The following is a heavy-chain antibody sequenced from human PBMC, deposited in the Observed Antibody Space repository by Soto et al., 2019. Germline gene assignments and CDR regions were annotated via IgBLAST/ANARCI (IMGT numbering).Heavy chain of an antibody. J-gene: IGHJ6*03. CDR3: ARGAYGSGPPYYYDIDV. Sequence: SETLSLTCAVYGGSFSGYYWSWIRQPPGKGLEWIGEINHSGSTNYNPSLKSRVTTSVDTSKNQFSLKLSSVTAADTAVYYCARGAYGSGPPYYYDIDVWGKGTTVTVSS. V-gene: IGHV4-34*01. CDR1: GGSFSGYY. D-gene: IGHD3-10*01. CDR2: INHSGST.